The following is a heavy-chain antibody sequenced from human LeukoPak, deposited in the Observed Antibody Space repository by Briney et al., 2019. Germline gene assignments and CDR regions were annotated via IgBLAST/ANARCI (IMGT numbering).Heavy chain of an antibody. CDR2: IKPDGSER. Sequence: GGSLRLSCAASGFTFSRYWMSWVRQAPGKGLEWVATIKPDGSERYYVDSVKGRFAISRDNAKNSLYLEMNSLRAEDTAVYYCVRDIGYGDYWGQGILVTVSS. D-gene: IGHD5-12*01. CDR1: GFTFSRYW. J-gene: IGHJ4*02. V-gene: IGHV3-7*01. CDR3: VRDIGYGDY.